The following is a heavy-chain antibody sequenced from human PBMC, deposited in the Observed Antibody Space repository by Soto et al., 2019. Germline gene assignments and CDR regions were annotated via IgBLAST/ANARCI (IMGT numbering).Heavy chain of an antibody. CDR2: IWNDGSNH. D-gene: IGHD6-19*01. J-gene: IGHJ4*02. CDR3: ARVSSGWGFDY. Sequence: QVQLVESGGGVVQPGMSLRLSCVGSGFTFRYYGIHWVRQAPGMGLEWVAIIWNDGSNHYYADSVKGRFSISRDNSKNTLYLQMNSLRAEDTAVYYCARVSSGWGFDYWGQGTLVTVSS. V-gene: IGHV3-33*01. CDR1: GFTFRYYG.